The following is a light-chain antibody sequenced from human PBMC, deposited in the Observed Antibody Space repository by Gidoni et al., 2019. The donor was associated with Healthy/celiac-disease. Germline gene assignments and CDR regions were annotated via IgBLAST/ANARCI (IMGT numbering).Light chain of an antibody. CDR1: QSISSY. CDR2: AAS. CDR3: QQSYSTLWT. J-gene: IGKJ1*01. V-gene: IGKV1-39*01. Sequence: DIQMTQSPSSLSASVGDSVTITCRASQSISSYLNWYQQKPGKAPKLLIYAASSLQSGVPSRCSGSGSGTDFTLTSSSLQPEDFATYYCQQSYSTLWTFGQXTKVEIK.